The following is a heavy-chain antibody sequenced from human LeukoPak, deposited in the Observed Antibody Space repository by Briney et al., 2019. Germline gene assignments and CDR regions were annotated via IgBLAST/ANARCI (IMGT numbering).Heavy chain of an antibody. Sequence: GGPLRLSCAASGFTFSSYSMNWVRQAPGKGLEWVSHISSSSSNIYYADSVKGRFTISRDNAKNSLCLQMNSLRDEDTAVYYCARDDGQHYGLDVWGQGTTVTVSS. V-gene: IGHV3-48*02. CDR2: ISSSSSNI. J-gene: IGHJ6*02. CDR3: ARDDGQHYGLDV. CDR1: GFTFSSYS.